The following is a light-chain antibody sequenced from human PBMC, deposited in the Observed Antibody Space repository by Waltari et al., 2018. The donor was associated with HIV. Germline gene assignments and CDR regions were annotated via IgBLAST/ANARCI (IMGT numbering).Light chain of an antibody. J-gene: IGKJ5*01. CDR1: QNVGRF. Sequence: EVVLTQSPATLSLSPGETATLSCTASQNVGRFLAWYQKKPVQAPRLLIHDASNRAPGVPARFSALAAGTEFTLTISSLEPEDFAVYYCQQRSNWPPITFGQGTRLEIK. CDR3: QQRSNWPPIT. CDR2: DAS. V-gene: IGKV3-11*01.